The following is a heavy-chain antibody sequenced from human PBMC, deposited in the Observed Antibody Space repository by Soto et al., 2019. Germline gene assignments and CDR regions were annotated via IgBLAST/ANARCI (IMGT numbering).Heavy chain of an antibody. CDR2: MNPNSGNT. Sequence: ASVKVSCKAYGYTFTSYDINWVRQATGQGLEWMGWMNPNSGNTGYAQKFQGRVTMTRNTSISTAYMELSSLRSEDTAVYYCARQYSSSWNGDIYYYYGMDVWGQGTTVTVSS. V-gene: IGHV1-8*01. CDR3: ARQYSSSWNGDIYYYYGMDV. J-gene: IGHJ6*02. D-gene: IGHD6-13*01. CDR1: GYTFTSYD.